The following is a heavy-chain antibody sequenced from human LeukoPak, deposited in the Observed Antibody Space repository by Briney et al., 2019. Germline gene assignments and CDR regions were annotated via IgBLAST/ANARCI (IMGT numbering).Heavy chain of an antibody. Sequence: GGSLRLSCAASGFTHSSYWMSWVRQAPGKGLEWVANIKQDGSEKYYVDSVKGRFTISRDNAKNSLYLQMNSLRAEDTAVYYCARAGTPSYFYDSSGYYWPYYFDYWGQGTLVTVSS. CDR2: IKQDGSEK. D-gene: IGHD3-22*01. CDR1: GFTHSSYW. J-gene: IGHJ4*02. V-gene: IGHV3-7*04. CDR3: ARAGTPSYFYDSSGYYWPYYFDY.